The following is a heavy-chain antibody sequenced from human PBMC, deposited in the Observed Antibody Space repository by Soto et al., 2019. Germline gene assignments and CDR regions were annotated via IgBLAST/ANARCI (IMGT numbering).Heavy chain of an antibody. CDR1: GGSISSGGYY. D-gene: IGHD1-1*01. Sequence: QVQLQESGPGLVKPSQTLSLTCTVSGGSISSGGYYWSWIRQHPGKGLEWIGYIYYSGSTYYNPSLKRRVTISVDTSKNQFSLKLSSVTAGDTAVYYCARVWMARRDIDYWGQGTLVTVSS. CDR3: ARVWMARRDIDY. J-gene: IGHJ4*02. CDR2: IYYSGST. V-gene: IGHV4-31*03.